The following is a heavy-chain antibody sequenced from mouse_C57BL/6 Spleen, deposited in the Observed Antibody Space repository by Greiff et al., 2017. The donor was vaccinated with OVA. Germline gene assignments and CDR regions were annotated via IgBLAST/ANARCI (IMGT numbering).Heavy chain of an antibody. J-gene: IGHJ3*01. CDR3: ARQRIYDYGFAY. V-gene: IGHV5-6*02. Sequence: EVKLVESGGDLVKPGGSLKLSCAASGFTFSSYGMSWVRPTPDKRLEWVATISSGGSYTYYPDSVKGRFTISRDNAKNTLYLQMSSLKSEDTAMYYCARQRIYDYGFAYWGQGTLVTVSA. CDR2: ISSGGSYT. D-gene: IGHD2-4*01. CDR1: GFTFSSYG.